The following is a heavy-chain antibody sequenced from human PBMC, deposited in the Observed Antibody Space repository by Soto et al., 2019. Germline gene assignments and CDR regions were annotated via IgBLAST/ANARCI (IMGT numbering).Heavy chain of an antibody. Sequence: QVQLVQSGAEVKKPGASVKVSCKASGYTFPSYGLSWVRQAPGQGLAWLGWISAYNGNTNYAQKLQGRVTLTTDTSTSTAYMELRSLRSEDTAVYYCARDMMHYDRSGYWGWFDPWGQGTLVTVSS. CDR3: ARDMMHYDRSGYWGWFDP. CDR2: ISAYNGNT. J-gene: IGHJ5*02. V-gene: IGHV1-18*01. CDR1: GYTFPSYG. D-gene: IGHD3-22*01.